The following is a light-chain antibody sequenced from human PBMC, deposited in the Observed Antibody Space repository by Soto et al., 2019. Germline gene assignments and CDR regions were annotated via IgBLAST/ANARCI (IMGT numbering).Light chain of an antibody. CDR3: TQYGSSPWT. Sequence: EMVLTQSPGTLSLSPGERATLSCRASQSVSSSYLAWYRQYPGQAPSLLIYAASSRPTGIPDRFSGSGSGTDFTLTISRVEHEDFAVYHCTQYGSSPWTFGQGTNVAIK. CDR1: QSVSSSY. V-gene: IGKV3-20*01. CDR2: AAS. J-gene: IGKJ1*01.